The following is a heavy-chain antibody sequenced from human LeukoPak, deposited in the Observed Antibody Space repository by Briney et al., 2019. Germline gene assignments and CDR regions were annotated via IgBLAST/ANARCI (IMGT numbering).Heavy chain of an antibody. CDR1: GGSFSGYY. D-gene: IGHD6-13*01. Sequence: SETLSLTCAVYGGSFSGYYWSWIRQPPGKGLEWIGEINHSGSTNYNPSLKSRVTISVDTSKNQFSLKLSSVTAADTAVYYCARDEIAAAGTGFDPWGQGTLVTVSS. CDR2: INHSGST. CDR3: ARDEIAAAGTGFDP. J-gene: IGHJ5*02. V-gene: IGHV4-34*01.